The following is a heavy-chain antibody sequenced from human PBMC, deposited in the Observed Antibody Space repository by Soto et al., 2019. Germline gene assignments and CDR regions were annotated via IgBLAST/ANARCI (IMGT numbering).Heavy chain of an antibody. CDR2: INPSGGST. V-gene: IGHV1-46*01. J-gene: IGHJ6*03. CDR3: ATGYCSSTSCYEGYYYYYMDV. D-gene: IGHD2-2*03. CDR1: GYTFTSYY. Sequence: ASVKVSCKASGYTFTSYYMHWVRQAPGQGHERMGIINPSGGSTSYAQKFQGRVTMTRDTSTSTVYMELSSLRSEDTAVYYCATGYCSSTSCYEGYYYYYMDVWGKGTTVTVSS.